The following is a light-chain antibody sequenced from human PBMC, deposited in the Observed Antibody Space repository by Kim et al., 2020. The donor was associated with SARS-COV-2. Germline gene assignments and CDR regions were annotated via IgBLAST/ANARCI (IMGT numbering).Light chain of an antibody. V-gene: IGLV1-40*01. CDR3: QSYDSSLSVV. J-gene: IGLJ2*01. CDR1: RSNIGADYA. CDR2: GNS. Sequence: GQRFTISCTGTRSNIGADYALHCYQQLPGTAPQLLIYGNSNRPSGLPDRFSGSKSGTSASLAITGLQAEDEADYYCQSYDSSLSVVFGGGTQLTVL.